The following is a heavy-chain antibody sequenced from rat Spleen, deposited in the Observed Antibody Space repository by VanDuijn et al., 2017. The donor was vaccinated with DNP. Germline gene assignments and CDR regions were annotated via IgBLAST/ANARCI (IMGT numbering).Heavy chain of an antibody. CDR3: ARHGRVTTVATYWYFDF. D-gene: IGHD1-3*01. V-gene: IGHV5S11*01. Sequence: EVQLVESGGGLVQPGGSMKLSCAASGFTFNNFYMTWVRQAPTKGLEWVASINTVGGDTYYRESVKGRFTISRDNSKNFLYLQMDSLRSEETATYYCARHGRVTTVATYWYFDFWGPGTMVTVSS. CDR2: INTVGGDT. CDR1: GFTFNNFY. J-gene: IGHJ1*01.